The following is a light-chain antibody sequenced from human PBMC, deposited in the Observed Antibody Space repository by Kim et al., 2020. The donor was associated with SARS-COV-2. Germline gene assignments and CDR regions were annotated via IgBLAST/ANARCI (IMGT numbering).Light chain of an antibody. J-gene: IGKJ4*01. Sequence: EIVLTQSPGNLSLSLGDRATLSCRATESVRSDYIAWYQQKPGQGPRLLIYGASTRATGIPDTFSGSGSGTDFILTISRLGPEDFAVYFCQQYASPPVTFGGGTKVDIK. CDR3: QQYASPPVT. V-gene: IGKV3-20*01. CDR2: GAS. CDR1: ESVRSDY.